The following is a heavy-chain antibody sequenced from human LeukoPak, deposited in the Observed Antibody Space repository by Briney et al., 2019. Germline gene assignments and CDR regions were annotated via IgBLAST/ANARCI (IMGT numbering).Heavy chain of an antibody. V-gene: IGHV4-39*07. J-gene: IGHJ6*04. D-gene: IGHD6-13*01. CDR2: IYYSGST. Sequence: AETLTLSCTVSGGSIRSSSYYWGWIRQPPGKGLEWIGSIYYSGSTYDNPSLKSRLPIPVDKSKNLFSLKLRFVTAADTAIYYCARDREVRVWYFDLWGARTTVTVSS. CDR1: GGSIRSSSYY. CDR3: ARDREVRVWYFDL.